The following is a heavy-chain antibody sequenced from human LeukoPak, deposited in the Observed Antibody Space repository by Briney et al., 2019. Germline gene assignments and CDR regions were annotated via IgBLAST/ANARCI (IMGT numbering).Heavy chain of an antibody. CDR3: ARGTWIQPSLDY. J-gene: IGHJ4*02. CDR2: INPNSGGT. D-gene: IGHD5-18*01. Sequence: ASVKVSCKASGYTFTGYYMHWVRQAPGQGLEWMGWINPNSGGTNYAQKFQGRVTVTRDTSISTAYMELSRLRSDDTAVYYCARGTWIQPSLDYWGQGTLVTVSS. CDR1: GYTFTGYY. V-gene: IGHV1-2*02.